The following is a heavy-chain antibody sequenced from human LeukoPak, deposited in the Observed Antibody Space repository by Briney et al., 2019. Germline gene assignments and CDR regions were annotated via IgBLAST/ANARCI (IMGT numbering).Heavy chain of an antibody. CDR2: IYYSGST. V-gene: IGHV4-39*01. Sequence: SETLSLTCTVSGGSISSSSYCWGWIRQPPGKGLEWIGSIYYSGSTYYNPSLKSRVTISVDTSKNQFSLKLSSVTAADTAVYYCARHREGAPRAFDIWGQGTMVTVSS. J-gene: IGHJ3*02. CDR3: ARHREGAPRAFDI. D-gene: IGHD1-26*01. CDR1: GGSISSSSYC.